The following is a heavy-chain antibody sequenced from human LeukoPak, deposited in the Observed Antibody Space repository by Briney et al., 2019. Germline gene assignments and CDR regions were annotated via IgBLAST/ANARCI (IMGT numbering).Heavy chain of an antibody. CDR2: IDSNGGST. Sequence: GGSLRLSCAASGFTFSRDWMHWVRHAPGKGLEGVSRIDSNGGSTTYADPVRGRFTISRDNVKNTLYLQMNSLTAEDTAVYYCASLLSGGGYALDVWGQGTLVTVSS. CDR1: GFTFSRDW. CDR3: ASLLSGGGYALDV. J-gene: IGHJ3*01. V-gene: IGHV3-74*01. D-gene: IGHD3-16*01.